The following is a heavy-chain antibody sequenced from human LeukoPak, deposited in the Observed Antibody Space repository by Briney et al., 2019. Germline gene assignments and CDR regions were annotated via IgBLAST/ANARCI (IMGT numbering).Heavy chain of an antibody. CDR3: ARESSSSSWSDY. V-gene: IGHV3-21*01. Sequence: GGSLRLSCAASGFTFSSYSMNWVRQAPGKGLECASSISSSSSYIYYADSVKGRFTISRDNAKNSLYLQMNSLRAEDTAVYYCARESSSSSWSDYWGQGTLVTVSS. D-gene: IGHD6-13*01. CDR2: ISSSSSYI. J-gene: IGHJ4*02. CDR1: GFTFSSYS.